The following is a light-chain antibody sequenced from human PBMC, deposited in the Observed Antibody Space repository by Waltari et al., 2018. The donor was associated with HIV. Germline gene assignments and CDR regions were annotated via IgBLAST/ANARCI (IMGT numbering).Light chain of an antibody. CDR1: QSVSSW. CDR2: NAS. Sequence: DIQMTQSPSTLSASLGDRVTIPCRASQSVSSWLVWYQQESGKAPKLLIYNASILESGVPSKFSGSGAGTEFTLTINSLQAEDFATYYCQQYSSYPWTFGQGTKVEF. J-gene: IGKJ1*01. CDR3: QQYSSYPWT. V-gene: IGKV1-5*03.